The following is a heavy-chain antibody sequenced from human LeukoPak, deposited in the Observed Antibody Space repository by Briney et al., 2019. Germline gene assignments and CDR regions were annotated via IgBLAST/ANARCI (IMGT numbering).Heavy chain of an antibody. J-gene: IGHJ4*02. CDR1: GGSISSGDYS. D-gene: IGHD3-10*01. V-gene: IGHV4-30-2*01. Sequence: SETLSLTCAVSGGSISSGDYSWSWIRQPPGKGLEWIGYIYHSGSTLYNPSLKSRVTISIDRSKNQSSLRLSSVTAADTAVYYCAADYGSGSYRFDYWGQGTLVTVSS. CDR3: AADYGSGSYRFDY. CDR2: IYHSGST.